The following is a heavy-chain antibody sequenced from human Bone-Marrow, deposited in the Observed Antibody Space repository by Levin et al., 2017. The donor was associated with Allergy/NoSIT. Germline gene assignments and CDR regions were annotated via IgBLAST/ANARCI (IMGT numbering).Heavy chain of an antibody. J-gene: IGHJ6*03. D-gene: IGHD2-2*01. CDR3: TTSNIVVVPAAVLHYYYYMDV. CDR2: IKSKTDGGTT. CDR1: GFTFSNAW. V-gene: IGHV3-15*01. Sequence: GESLKISCAASGFTFSNAWMSWVRQAPGKGLEWVGRIKSKTDGGTTDYAAPVKGRFTISRDDSKNTLYLQMNSLKTEDTAVYYCTTSNIVVVPAAVLHYYYYMDVWGKGTTVTVSS.